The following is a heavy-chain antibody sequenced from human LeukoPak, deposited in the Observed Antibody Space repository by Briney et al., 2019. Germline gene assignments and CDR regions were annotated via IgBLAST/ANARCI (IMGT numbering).Heavy chain of an antibody. Sequence: SETLSLTCSVSGGSISNYYWSWIRQPPGKGLEWIGYIHHSGGAIYNPSLKGRVTISLDTSKNELSLNLNSVTAADTAVYYCSRFFWSGSNRLDYWGQGTVVSVSS. CDR3: SRFFWSGSNRLDY. V-gene: IGHV4-59*08. CDR2: IHHSGGA. J-gene: IGHJ4*02. CDR1: GGSISNYY. D-gene: IGHD3-3*01.